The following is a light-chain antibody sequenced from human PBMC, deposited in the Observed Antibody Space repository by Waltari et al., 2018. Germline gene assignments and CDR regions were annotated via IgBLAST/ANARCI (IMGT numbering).Light chain of an antibody. Sequence: DIQMTQSPSTLPASVGDRVTITCRASQNLNSGLACYQQKPGKAPKLLIYKASTLESGVPSRFSGSGSGTEFTLTISSLQPDDFATYYCQQHSNYWTFGQGTKVEIK. CDR2: KAS. CDR1: QNLNSG. V-gene: IGKV1-5*03. J-gene: IGKJ1*01. CDR3: QQHSNYWT.